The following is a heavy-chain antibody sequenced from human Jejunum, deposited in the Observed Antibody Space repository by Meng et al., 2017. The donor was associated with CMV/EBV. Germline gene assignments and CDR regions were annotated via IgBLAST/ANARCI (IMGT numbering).Heavy chain of an antibody. Sequence: FRTYRLIRVPQAPGKGLEWISFMSRSSCTIYYADSVKGRFTTSRDNAKNSLYLQMNSLRAEDTAVYYCAREGCTSSTCYPLSDVYLWGQGTLVTVSS. CDR1: FRTYR. CDR2: MSRSSCTI. CDR3: AREGCTSSTCYPLSDVYL. J-gene: IGHJ4*02. D-gene: IGHD2-2*01. V-gene: IGHV3-48*04.